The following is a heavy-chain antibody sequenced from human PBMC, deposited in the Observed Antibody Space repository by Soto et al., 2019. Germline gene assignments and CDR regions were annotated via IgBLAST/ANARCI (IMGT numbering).Heavy chain of an antibody. CDR2: ISGSGGST. D-gene: IGHD3-10*01. V-gene: IGHV3-23*01. CDR3: AKDPVTMVRKDMDV. Sequence: PGGSLRLSCAAYGFTFSSYAMSWVRQAPGKGLEWVSAISGSGGSTYYADSVKGRFTISRDNSKNTLYLQMNSLRAEDTAVYYCAKDPVTMVRKDMDVWGQGTTVTVSS. CDR1: GFTFSSYA. J-gene: IGHJ6*02.